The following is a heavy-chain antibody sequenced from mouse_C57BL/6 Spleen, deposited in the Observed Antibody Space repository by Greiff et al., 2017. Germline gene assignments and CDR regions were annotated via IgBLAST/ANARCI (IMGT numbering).Heavy chain of an antibody. V-gene: IGHV14-2*01. Sequence: DVQLQESGAELVKPGASVKLSCTASGFNIKDYYMHWVKQRTEQGLEWIGRIDPEDGETKYAPKFQGKATITADTSSNTAYLQLSSLTSDDTAVYFCAREGLLLRYPDYWGQGTTLTVSS. CDR2: IDPEDGET. D-gene: IGHD1-1*01. J-gene: IGHJ2*01. CDR1: GFNIKDYY. CDR3: AREGLLLRYPDY.